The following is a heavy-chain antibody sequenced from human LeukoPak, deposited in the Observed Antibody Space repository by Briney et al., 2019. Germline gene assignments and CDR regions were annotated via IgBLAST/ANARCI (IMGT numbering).Heavy chain of an antibody. D-gene: IGHD2-2*01. Sequence: PSETLSLTCTVSGGSISSYYWSWIRQPPGKGLEWIGSIHYSGSTTYNPSLKSRVTISVDTSKNQFSRKLSSVTAADTGVYYCARRLGGTSTGFDYWGQGTLVTVSS. CDR3: ARRLGGTSTGFDY. CDR2: IHYSGST. J-gene: IGHJ4*02. V-gene: IGHV4-59*08. CDR1: GGSISSYY.